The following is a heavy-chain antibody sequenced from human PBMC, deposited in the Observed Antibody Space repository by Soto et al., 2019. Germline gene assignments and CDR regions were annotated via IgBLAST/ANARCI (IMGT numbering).Heavy chain of an antibody. D-gene: IGHD6-13*01. J-gene: IGHJ4*02. CDR1: GGSISSSSYY. CDR2: ISGSGGST. V-gene: IGHV3-23*01. CDR3: AKDFRVAAPYYFDY. Sequence: ETLSLTCTVSGGSISSSSYYWGWVRQAPGKGLEWVSAISGSGGSTYYADSVKGRFTISRDNSKNTLYLQMNSLRAEDTAVYYCAKDFRVAAPYYFDYWGQGTLVTVSS.